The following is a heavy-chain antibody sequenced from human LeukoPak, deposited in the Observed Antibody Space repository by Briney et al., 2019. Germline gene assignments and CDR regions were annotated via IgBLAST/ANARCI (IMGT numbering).Heavy chain of an antibody. CDR3: ARDVSNYYYYYGMDV. CDR2: IYSDGST. D-gene: IGHD4-11*01. J-gene: IGHJ6*02. CDR1: GFTVSSSY. Sequence: PGGSLGLSCAASGFTVSSSYMSWVRQAPGKGLEWVSVIYSDGSTYYTDSVKGRFTISRDNSKNTLYLQMKSLRAEDTAVYYCARDVSNYYYYYGMDVWGQGTTVTVSS. V-gene: IGHV3-66*01.